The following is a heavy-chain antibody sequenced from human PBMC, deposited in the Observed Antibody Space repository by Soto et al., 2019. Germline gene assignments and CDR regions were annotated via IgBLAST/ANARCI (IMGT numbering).Heavy chain of an antibody. V-gene: IGHV4-39*01. J-gene: IGHJ4*02. Sequence: SETLSLTCTVSGGSISSSSYYRAWIRQPPGKGLEWIGNIQYSGSTYYNPSLKSRVTISVDTSKNQFSLKLSSVTAADTAVYFCARRTSSGWFFDYWGQGTLVTVSS. CDR1: GGSISSSSYY. CDR3: ARRTSSGWFFDY. CDR2: IQYSGST. D-gene: IGHD6-19*01.